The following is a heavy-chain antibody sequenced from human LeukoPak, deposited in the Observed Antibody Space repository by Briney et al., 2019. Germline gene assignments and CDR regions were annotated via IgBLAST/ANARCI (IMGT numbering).Heavy chain of an antibody. Sequence: PGGSLRLSCAASGFTFSSYGMHWVRQAPGKGLEWVAVIWNDGSNKYYADSVKGRFTISRDNSKNTLYLQMNSLRAEDTAVYYCAKGRGYSGTYPVDYWGQGTLVTVSS. CDR2: IWNDGSNK. CDR1: GFTFSSYG. D-gene: IGHD1-26*01. V-gene: IGHV3-33*06. J-gene: IGHJ4*02. CDR3: AKGRGYSGTYPVDY.